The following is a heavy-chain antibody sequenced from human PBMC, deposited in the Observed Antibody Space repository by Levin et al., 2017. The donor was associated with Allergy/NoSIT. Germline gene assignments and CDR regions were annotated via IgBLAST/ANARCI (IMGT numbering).Heavy chain of an antibody. J-gene: IGHJ4*01. Sequence: GGSLRLSCAASGFTFSPYWMYWVRQVPGKGLLWVSRIHSDGHSTTYADSVKSRFNISRDNARNTLYLQMNSLRVEDTAVYYCVRGSDRGCLDYWGHGALVTVSS. CDR2: IHSDGHST. V-gene: IGHV3-74*03. CDR1: GFTFSPYW. CDR3: VRGSDRGCLDY. D-gene: IGHD3-3*01.